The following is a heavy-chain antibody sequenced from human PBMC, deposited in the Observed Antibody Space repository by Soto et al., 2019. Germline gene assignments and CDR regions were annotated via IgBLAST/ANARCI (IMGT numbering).Heavy chain of an antibody. J-gene: IGHJ6*02. V-gene: IGHV3-30-3*01. Sequence: GGSLRLSCAASGFTFSSYAMHWVRQAPGKGLEWVAVISYDGSNKYYADSVKGRFTISRDNSKNTLYLQMNSLRAEDTAVYYCATNWGSDYYYGMDVWGQGTTVTVSS. D-gene: IGHD7-27*01. CDR2: ISYDGSNK. CDR3: ATNWGSDYYYGMDV. CDR1: GFTFSSYA.